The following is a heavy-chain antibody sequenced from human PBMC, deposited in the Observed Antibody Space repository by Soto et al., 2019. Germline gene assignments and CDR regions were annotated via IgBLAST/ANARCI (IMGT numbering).Heavy chain of an antibody. CDR2: ISTYIGET. D-gene: IGHD5-12*01. J-gene: IGHJ6*02. CDR1: GYTFTRSG. CDR3: AREGVAPYYYYGMDV. V-gene: IGHV1-18*01. Sequence: QVQLVQSGAEVKKPGASVKVSCKASGYTFTRSGISWVRQAPGQGLEWMGWISTYIGETNYSQTFQGRVTMTTDTSTSTVHMEVRSLRSDDTAVYYCAREGVAPYYYYGMDVWGQGTPVTVSS.